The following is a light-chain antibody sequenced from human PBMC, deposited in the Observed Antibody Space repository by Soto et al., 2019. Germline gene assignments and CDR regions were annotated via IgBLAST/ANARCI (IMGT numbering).Light chain of an antibody. J-gene: IGLJ2*01. CDR3: SSYAGSNQHVV. CDR1: SSDVGGYNY. CDR2: EVS. Sequence: QSALTQPPSASGSPGQSVTISCTGTSSDVGGYNYVSWYQQHPGKAPKLMIYEVSKRPSGVPDRFSGSKSGNTASLTVSGLQAEDEADYYRSSYAGSNQHVVFGGGTKLTVL. V-gene: IGLV2-8*01.